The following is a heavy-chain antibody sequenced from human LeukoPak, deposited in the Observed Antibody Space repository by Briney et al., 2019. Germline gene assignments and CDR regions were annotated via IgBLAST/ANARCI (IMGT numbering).Heavy chain of an antibody. V-gene: IGHV3-48*03. Sequence: GGSLRLSCAASGFTFSSYEMNWVRQAPGKGLEWVSYIGSSGGPMYYADSVKGRFTISRDNAKNSLYLQMNSLRAEDTAVYYCARGASGTHREGFDYWGQGTLVTVSS. CDR2: IGSSGGPM. CDR3: ARGASGTHREGFDY. D-gene: IGHD1-26*01. CDR1: GFTFSSYE. J-gene: IGHJ4*02.